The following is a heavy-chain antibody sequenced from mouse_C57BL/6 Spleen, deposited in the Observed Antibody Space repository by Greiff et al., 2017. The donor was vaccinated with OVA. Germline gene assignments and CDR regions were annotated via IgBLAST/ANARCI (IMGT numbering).Heavy chain of an antibody. Sequence: QVQLQQPGAELVQPGASVKMSCKASGYTFTSYWITWVKQRPGQGLEWIGDIYPGSGSTNYNEKFKSKATLTVDTSSSTAYMQLSSLTSEDSAVYDCASHYGNFGIGYFDVWGTGTTVTVSS. CDR3: ASHYGNFGIGYFDV. CDR2: IYPGSGST. CDR1: GYTFTSYW. J-gene: IGHJ1*03. V-gene: IGHV1-55*01. D-gene: IGHD2-1*01.